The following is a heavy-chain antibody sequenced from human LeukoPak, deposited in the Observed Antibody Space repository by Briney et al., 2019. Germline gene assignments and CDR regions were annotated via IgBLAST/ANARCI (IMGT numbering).Heavy chain of an antibody. CDR3: VRVAYSSSWSPPFDY. J-gene: IGHJ4*02. V-gene: IGHV3-64D*06. D-gene: IGHD6-13*01. Sequence: GGSLRLSCSASGFTFSIYSMHWVRQAPGKGLEYVSAISSNGRNTYYADSVKGRFTVSRDNSKNTLYLQMSSLRAEDTAVYYCVRVAYSSSWSPPFDYWGQGTLVTVSS. CDR1: GFTFSIYS. CDR2: ISSNGRNT.